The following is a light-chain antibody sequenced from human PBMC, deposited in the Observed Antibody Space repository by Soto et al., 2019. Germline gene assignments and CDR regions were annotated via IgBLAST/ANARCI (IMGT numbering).Light chain of an antibody. CDR3: QQFGNSPWT. J-gene: IGKJ1*01. Sequence: EGVMTQSPATLSVSPGDRAVRSCRASHSVNTNVAWYQQRPGQPPRLLIYGASTRASDVPGRFSGSGSGRESTLTISSLQSEDFAVYFCQQFGNSPWTFGHGTKVHIK. CDR1: HSVNTN. CDR2: GAS. V-gene: IGKV3-15*01.